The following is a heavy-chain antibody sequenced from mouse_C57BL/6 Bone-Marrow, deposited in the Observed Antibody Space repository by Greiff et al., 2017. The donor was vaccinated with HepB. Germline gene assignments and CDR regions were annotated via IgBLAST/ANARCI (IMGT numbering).Heavy chain of an antibody. V-gene: IGHV1-72*01. CDR3: ARRGYYGSYYFDY. CDR2: IDPNSGGT. CDR1: GYTFTSYW. Sequence: LVESGPVLVKPGPSVKISCKASGYTFTSYWMHWVKQRPGRGLEWIGRIDPNSGGTKYNEKFKSKATLTVDKPSSTAYMQLSSLTSEDSAVYYCARRGYYGSYYFDYWGQGTTLTVSS. D-gene: IGHD1-1*01. J-gene: IGHJ2*01.